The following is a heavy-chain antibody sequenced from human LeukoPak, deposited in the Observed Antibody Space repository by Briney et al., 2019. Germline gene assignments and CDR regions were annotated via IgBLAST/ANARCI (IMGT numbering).Heavy chain of an antibody. D-gene: IGHD6-13*01. CDR2: INPNSGGT. Sequence: ASVKVSFKASGYTFTGYYMHWVRQAPGQGLEWMGWINPNSGGTNYAQKFQGRVTMTRDTSISTAYMELSRLRSDDTAVYYCARGLSSSWQYYFDYWGQGTLVTVSS. V-gene: IGHV1-2*02. CDR3: ARGLSSSWQYYFDY. CDR1: GYTFTGYY. J-gene: IGHJ4*02.